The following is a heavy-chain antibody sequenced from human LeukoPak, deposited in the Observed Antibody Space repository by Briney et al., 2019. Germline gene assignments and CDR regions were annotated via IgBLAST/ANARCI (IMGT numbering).Heavy chain of an antibody. CDR3: ARAGRVGYSYGAPFDY. V-gene: IGHV4-59*01. CDR2: IYYSGST. CDR1: GGSIRSYY. J-gene: IGHJ4*02. D-gene: IGHD5-18*01. Sequence: SETLSLTCTVSGGSIRSYYWSWIRQPPGKGLEWIGYIYYSGSTNYNPSLKSRVTISVDTSKNQFSLKLSSVTAADTAVYYCARAGRVGYSYGAPFDYWGQGTLVTVSS.